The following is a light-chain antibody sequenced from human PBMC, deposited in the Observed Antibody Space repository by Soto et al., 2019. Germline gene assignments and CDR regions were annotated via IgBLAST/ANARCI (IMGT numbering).Light chain of an antibody. CDR1: QSITDY. CDR3: QQYNNWPRE. Sequence: EIVLTQSPATLSLSPGERATLSCRASQSITDYLAWYQQKPGQAPRLLIYGASTRATGIPARFSGSGSGTEFTLTISSLQSEDFAVYYCQQYNNWPREFGQGTKVDIK. CDR2: GAS. J-gene: IGKJ1*01. V-gene: IGKV3D-15*01.